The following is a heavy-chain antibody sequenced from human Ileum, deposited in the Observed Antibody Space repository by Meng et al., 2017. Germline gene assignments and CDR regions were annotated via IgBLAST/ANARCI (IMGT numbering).Heavy chain of an antibody. CDR1: VGSISSSFY. CDR2: IYLAGSP. CDR3: VRHGGKYFDS. J-gene: IGHJ4*02. V-gene: IGHV4-4*02. D-gene: IGHD2-15*01. Sequence: HLQEPAPGLVKPSEPLSLSFTASVGSISSSFYWSWVRQSPGKGLEWIGQIYLAGSPNYNPSLDSRVTISVDKSKNQFSLRLTSVTAADTAIFYCVRHGGKYFDSWGQGTLVTVSS.